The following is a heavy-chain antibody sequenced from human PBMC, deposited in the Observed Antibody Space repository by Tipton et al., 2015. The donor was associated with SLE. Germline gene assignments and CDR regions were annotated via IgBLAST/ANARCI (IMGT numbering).Heavy chain of an antibody. CDR1: GVSIMSGGYY. CDR2: IYSNGAT. Sequence: TLSLTCNVSGVSIMSGGYYWTWIRQPAGRGLEWIGRIYSNGATTYNPSLMSRVTISVDTPKNQFSLKLTSVTAADTAVYYCARDLGSPGNWFDPWGQGTLVTVSS. V-gene: IGHV4-61*02. D-gene: IGHD1-26*01. CDR3: ARDLGSPGNWFDP. J-gene: IGHJ5*02.